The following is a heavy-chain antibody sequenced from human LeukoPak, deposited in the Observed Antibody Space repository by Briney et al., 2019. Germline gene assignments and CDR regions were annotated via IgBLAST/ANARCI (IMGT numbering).Heavy chain of an antibody. V-gene: IGHV1-8*01. J-gene: IGHJ4*02. CDR3: ASFQKQV. CDR1: GYTFTSYD. CDR2: MSPNSGNT. Sequence: ASVKVSCKASGYTFTSYDINWVRQATGQGLEWVGWMSPNSGNTGSAQKFQGRVTMTRNTSISTAYMELSSLRSEDTAVYYCASFQKQVWGQGTLVTVSS.